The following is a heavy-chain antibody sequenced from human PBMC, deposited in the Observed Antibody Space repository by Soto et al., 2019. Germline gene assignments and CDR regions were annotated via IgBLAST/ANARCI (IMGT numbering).Heavy chain of an antibody. V-gene: IGHV1-69*13. D-gene: IGHD2-8*01. Sequence: SVKVSCKASGGTFSSYAISWVRQAPGQGLEWMGGIIPIFGTANYAQKFQGRVTITADESTSTAYMELSSLRSEDTAVYYCARSPDCTNGVCYEREAPLDYWGQGTLVTVSS. CDR2: IIPIFGTA. CDR1: GGTFSSYA. J-gene: IGHJ4*02. CDR3: ARSPDCTNGVCYEREAPLDY.